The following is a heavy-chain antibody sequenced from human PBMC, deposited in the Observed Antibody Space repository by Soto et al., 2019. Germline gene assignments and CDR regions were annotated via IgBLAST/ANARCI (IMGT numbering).Heavy chain of an antibody. J-gene: IGHJ6*02. CDR3: ARDDGSTSFARSYYYYGMDV. CDR1: GYPFTGYY. V-gene: IGHV1-2*02. Sequence: XSVKGSSTASGYPFTGYYMHWGRQAPGQGLEWMGWINPNSGGTNYAQKFQCRVTMTRDTSISTAYMELSRLRSDDTAVYYCARDDGSTSFARSYYYYGMDVWGQRTTVTVSS. D-gene: IGHD2-2*01. CDR2: INPNSGGT.